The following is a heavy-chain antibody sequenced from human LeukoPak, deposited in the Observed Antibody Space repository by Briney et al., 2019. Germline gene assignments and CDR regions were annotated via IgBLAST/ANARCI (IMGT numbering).Heavy chain of an antibody. D-gene: IGHD4-17*01. J-gene: IGHJ4*02. V-gene: IGHV3-7*02. CDR3: ARVAVTTNY. CDR2: IKPDGSDK. CDR1: QFTFSNYW. Sequence: GGSLRLSCVASQFTFSNYWMTWVRQAPGKGLEWVANIKPDGSDKYYVKSVEGRFTISRDNAKNALYLQMNSLRAEDTAVYYCARVAVTTNYWGQGTLVTVSS.